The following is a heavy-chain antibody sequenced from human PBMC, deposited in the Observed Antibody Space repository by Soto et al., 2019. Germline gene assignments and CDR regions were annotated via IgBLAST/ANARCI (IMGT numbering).Heavy chain of an antibody. Sequence: EVQLLESGGGLIQPGGSLRLSCTASGFTFINYAMNWVRQAPGKGLEWVSGTSGGGDAAFYADSVKARFAISRDNSKNTLYLQMNSLRAEDTALYYCVKKSIGTVTNPVYWSFDLWGRGTLVTVSS. CDR1: GFTFINYA. CDR3: VKKSIGTVTNPVYWSFDL. CDR2: TSGGGDAA. D-gene: IGHD4-17*01. V-gene: IGHV3-23*01. J-gene: IGHJ2*01.